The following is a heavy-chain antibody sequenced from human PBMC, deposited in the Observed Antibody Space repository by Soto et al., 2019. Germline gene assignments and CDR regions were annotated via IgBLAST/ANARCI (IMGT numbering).Heavy chain of an antibody. CDR3: TRGSNVAAVIDY. V-gene: IGHV1-8*01. CDR1: GYTFTSYD. D-gene: IGHD6-13*01. Sequence: QVQMVQSGAEVKKPGASVKVSCKASGYTFTSYDINWVRQATGQGLEWMGWMNPNSGNTGYAQKFQDRVTMTRNPSMSTAYMELSSLRSEDTAVYYCTRGSNVAAVIDYWGQGTLVTVSS. J-gene: IGHJ4*02. CDR2: MNPNSGNT.